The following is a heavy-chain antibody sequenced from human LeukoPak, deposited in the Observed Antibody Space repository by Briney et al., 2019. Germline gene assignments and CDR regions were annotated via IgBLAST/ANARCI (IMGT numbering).Heavy chain of an antibody. Sequence: ASVKVSCKASGYTFTGYYMHWVRQAPGQGLEWMGWINPNSGGTNYAQKFQGRVTMTRDTSISTAYMELSRLRSDDTAVYYCARDYYDILTGWTYHFDYWGPGNPGHRLL. CDR1: GYTFTGYY. J-gene: IGHJ4*02. CDR3: ARDYYDILTGWTYHFDY. D-gene: IGHD3-9*01. CDR2: INPNSGGT. V-gene: IGHV1-2*02.